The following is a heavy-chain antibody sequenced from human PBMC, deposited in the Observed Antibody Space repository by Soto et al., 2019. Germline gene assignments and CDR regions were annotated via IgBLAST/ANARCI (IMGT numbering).Heavy chain of an antibody. J-gene: IGHJ6*02. CDR3: ARDGAADLKYYYYYYGMDV. CDR2: ISAYNGNT. D-gene: IGHD6-13*01. V-gene: IGHV1-18*04. Sequence: GASVKVSCKASGYTFTSYGISWVRQAPVQGLEWMGWISAYNGNTNYAQKLQGRVTMTTDTYQSTAYMELRSLRSDDTAVYYCARDGAADLKYYYYYYGMDVWGQGTTVTVSS. CDR1: GYTFTSYG.